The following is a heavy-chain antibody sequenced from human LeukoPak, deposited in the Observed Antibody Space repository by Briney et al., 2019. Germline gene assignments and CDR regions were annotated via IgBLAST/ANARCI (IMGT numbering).Heavy chain of an antibody. D-gene: IGHD3-22*01. CDR3: ARPYYDSSGYFHDAFDI. CDR2: IYHSGST. CDR1: GGSISSGGYY. Sequence: PSETLSLTCTVSGGSISSGGYYWSWIRQPPGKGLEWIGYIYHSGSTYYNPSLKSRVTISVDRSKNQFSLKLSSVTAADTAVYYCARPYYDSSGYFHDAFDIWGQGTMVTVSS. J-gene: IGHJ3*02. V-gene: IGHV4-30-2*02.